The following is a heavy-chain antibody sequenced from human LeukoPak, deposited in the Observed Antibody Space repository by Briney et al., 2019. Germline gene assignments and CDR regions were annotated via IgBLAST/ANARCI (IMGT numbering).Heavy chain of an antibody. CDR2: ISYDGSNK. J-gene: IGHJ4*02. V-gene: IGHV3-30*18. CDR1: GFTFSSYG. Sequence: PGGSLRLSCAASGFTFSSYGMHWVRQAPGKGLEWVAVISYDGSNKYYADSVKGRFTISRDNSKNTPYLQMNSLRAEDTAVYYCAKDRDFYYYDSSIFDYWGQGTLVTVSS. CDR3: AKDRDFYYYDSSIFDY. D-gene: IGHD3-22*01.